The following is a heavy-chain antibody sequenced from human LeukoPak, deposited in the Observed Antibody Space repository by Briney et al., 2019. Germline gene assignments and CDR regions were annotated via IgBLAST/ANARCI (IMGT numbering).Heavy chain of an antibody. CDR3: ARGDPLMYYYYYGMDV. CDR2: MNPNSGNT. V-gene: IGHV1-8*01. D-gene: IGHD2-8*01. CDR1: GYTFTSYD. J-gene: IGHJ6*02. Sequence: AVSVKVYCKASGYTFTSYDINCVRQATGQGLEWMEWMNPNSGNTGYAQKFQGRVAMTRNTSISTAYMELSSLRSEDTAVYYCARGDPLMYYYYYGMDVWGQGTTVTVSS.